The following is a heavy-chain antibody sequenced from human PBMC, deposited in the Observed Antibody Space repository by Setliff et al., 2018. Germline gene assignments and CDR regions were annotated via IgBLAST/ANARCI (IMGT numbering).Heavy chain of an antibody. CDR3: ARRRGYSGYDYGLYAFDI. Sequence: TSETLSLTCAVYGGSFSGYYWSWIRQPPGKGLEWIGEINHSGSTNYNPSLKSRVTISVDTSKNQFSLKLSSVTAADTAVYYCARRRGYSGYDYGLYAFDIWGQGTMVTVSS. V-gene: IGHV4-34*01. CDR2: INHSGST. J-gene: IGHJ3*02. D-gene: IGHD5-12*01. CDR1: GGSFSGYY.